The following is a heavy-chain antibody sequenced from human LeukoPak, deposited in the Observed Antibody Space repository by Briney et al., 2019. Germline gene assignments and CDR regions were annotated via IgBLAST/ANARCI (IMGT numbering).Heavy chain of an antibody. CDR1: GGTFSSYA. J-gene: IGHJ4*02. CDR3: ARAPYYYGSGSPPDY. V-gene: IGHV1-69*01. D-gene: IGHD3-10*01. CDR2: IIPIFGTA. Sequence: ASVKVSCKASGGTFSSYAISWVRQAPGQGLEWMGGIIPIFGTANYAQKFQGRVTITADESTSTAYMKLSSLRSEDTAVYYCARAPYYYGSGSPPDYWGQGTLVTVSS.